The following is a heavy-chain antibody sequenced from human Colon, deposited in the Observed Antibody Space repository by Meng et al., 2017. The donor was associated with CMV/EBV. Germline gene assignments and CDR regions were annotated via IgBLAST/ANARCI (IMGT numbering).Heavy chain of an antibody. CDR2: INPVTGDT. V-gene: IGHV1-2*02. Sequence: QVQRVQAGVEVKGPGASVKVSCKTSGYPFNGYFMHWVRQAPGQGLEWMGWINPVTGDTSYAQKFQVRVTMTRDTSISTAYMELSSLRSDDTAVYYCATFGGDFDYWGQGTLVTVSS. CDR3: ATFGGDFDY. D-gene: IGHD3-3*01. CDR1: GYPFNGYF. J-gene: IGHJ4*02.